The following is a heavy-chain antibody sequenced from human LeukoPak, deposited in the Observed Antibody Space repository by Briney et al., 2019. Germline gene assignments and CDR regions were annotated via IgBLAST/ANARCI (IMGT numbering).Heavy chain of an antibody. CDR3: ARGTRAAAGTPNYYYYYMDV. D-gene: IGHD6-13*01. Sequence: PSETLSLTCAVYGGSFSGYYWSWIRQPPGKGLEWIGEINHSGSTNYNPSLKSRVTISVDTSKNQFSLELSSVTAADTAVYYCARGTRAAAGTPNYYYYYMDVWGKGTTVTVSS. CDR1: GGSFSGYY. CDR2: INHSGST. V-gene: IGHV4-34*01. J-gene: IGHJ6*03.